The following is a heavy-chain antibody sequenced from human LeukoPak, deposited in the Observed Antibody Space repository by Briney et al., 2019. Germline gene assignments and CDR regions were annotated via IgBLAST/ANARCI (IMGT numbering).Heavy chain of an antibody. CDR1: GYTFTGYY. V-gene: IGHV1-2*02. J-gene: IGHJ4*02. CDR2: INPNSGGT. D-gene: IGHD2-15*01. Sequence: ASVKVSCKASGYTFTGYYMHWVRQAPGQGLEWMGWINPNSGGTNYAQKFQGRVTMTRDTSISTAYMELRSLRSDDTAVYYCARDMVWMGGGSCYDYWGQGTLVTVSS. CDR3: ARDMVWMGGGSCYDY.